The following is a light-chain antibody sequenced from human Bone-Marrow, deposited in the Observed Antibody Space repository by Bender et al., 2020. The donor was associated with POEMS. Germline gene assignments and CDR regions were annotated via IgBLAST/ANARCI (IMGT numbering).Light chain of an antibody. J-gene: IGLJ2*01. CDR1: STDVGSYNL. V-gene: IGLV2-23*02. Sequence: QSALTQPASVSGSPGQSITISCTGSSTDVGSYNLVSWYQQHPGTAPKLLLYEVSKRPSGISDRFSGSKSGSTASLTISGLQAEDDAVYYCFSYAGSSTLVFGGGTKLTVL. CDR3: FSYAGSSTLV. CDR2: EVS.